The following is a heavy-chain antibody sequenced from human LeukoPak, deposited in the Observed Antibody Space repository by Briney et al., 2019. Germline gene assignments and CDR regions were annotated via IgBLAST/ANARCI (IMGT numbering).Heavy chain of an antibody. D-gene: IGHD6-19*01. CDR3: ARPLGSGWNPFDY. J-gene: IGHJ4*02. Sequence: KASETLSLPCTVSGGSISRSSFYWGWIRQPPGKGLEWIGSIFYSGSTYYNPSLKSRATISVDTSKNQFSLKLDSVTAADTAIYYCARPLGSGWNPFDYWGQGTLVTVSS. V-gene: IGHV4-39*01. CDR2: IFYSGST. CDR1: GGSISRSSFY.